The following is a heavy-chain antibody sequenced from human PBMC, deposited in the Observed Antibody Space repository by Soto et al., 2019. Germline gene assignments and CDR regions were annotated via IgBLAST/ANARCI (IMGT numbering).Heavy chain of an antibody. J-gene: IGHJ4*02. V-gene: IGHV3-30-3*01. CDR1: GFSFSISP. CDR2: ISYDGTNK. Sequence: PGGSLRLSCAASGFSFSISPMHWVRQAPGKGPEWVALISYDGTNKFYADSVKGRFTISRDNSKNTLYLQVNSLRPEDTAVYYCAKASSYDYVWGSYESYWGQGTLVTVSS. D-gene: IGHD3-16*01. CDR3: AKASSYDYVWGSYESY.